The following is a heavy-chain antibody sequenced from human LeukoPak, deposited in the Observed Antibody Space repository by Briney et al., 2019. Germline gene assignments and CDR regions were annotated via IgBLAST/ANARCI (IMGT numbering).Heavy chain of an antibody. J-gene: IGHJ4*02. CDR1: GFTFSSYN. D-gene: IGHD3-22*01. V-gene: IGHV3-49*04. Sequence: GGSLRLSCAASGFTFSSYNMNWVRQAPGKGLEWVGFIRSKAYGGTTEYAASVKGRFTISRDDSKSIAYLQMNSLKTEDTAVYYCTRARGGYYYVHFDYWGQGTLVTVSS. CDR2: IRSKAYGGTT. CDR3: TRARGGYYYVHFDY.